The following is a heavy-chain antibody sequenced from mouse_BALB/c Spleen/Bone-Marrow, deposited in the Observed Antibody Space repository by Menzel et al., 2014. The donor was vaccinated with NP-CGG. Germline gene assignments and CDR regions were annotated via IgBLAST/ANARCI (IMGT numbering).Heavy chain of an antibody. CDR3: ARDENYDIYWYFDV. CDR2: IRNKANGYTT. CDR1: GFTFTDYY. D-gene: IGHD1-1*01. J-gene: IGHJ1*01. V-gene: IGHV7-3*02. Sequence: EVMLVESGGGLVQPGGSLRLSCATSGFTFTDYYMSWVRQTPGKALEWLGFIRNKANGYTTDYSVSVKGRFTISRDNSQGILYLQMNTLRAEDSATYYCARDENYDIYWYFDVWGAGTTVTVSS.